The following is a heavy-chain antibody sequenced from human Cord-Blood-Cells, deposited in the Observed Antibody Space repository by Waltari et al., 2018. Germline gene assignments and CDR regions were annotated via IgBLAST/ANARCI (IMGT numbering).Heavy chain of an antibody. J-gene: IGHJ4*02. Sequence: EVQLVQSGAEVKKPGESLKISCKGSGYSFTSYWIGWVRQMPGKGLEWMGGIDPGYTGTRYSPSFRGQVTISADKSISTAYLQGSSLKASDTAMYYCATGIAAAGDYWGQGTLVTVSS. CDR1: GYSFTSYW. V-gene: IGHV5-51*01. CDR2: IDPGYTGT. D-gene: IGHD6-13*01. CDR3: ATGIAAAGDY.